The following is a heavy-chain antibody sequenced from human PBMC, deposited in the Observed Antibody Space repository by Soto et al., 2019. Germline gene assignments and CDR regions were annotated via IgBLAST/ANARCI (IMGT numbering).Heavy chain of an antibody. CDR3: AKNRGEEYYYGMDV. Sequence: GGSLRLSCAASGFTFSSYAMTWVRQAPGKGLAWVSGISGSGGSAYYADSVKGRFTISRDKSKNTLYLQMNSLRAEDTAVYYCAKNRGEEYYYGMDVWGQGTTVTVYS. D-gene: IGHD2-21*01. CDR2: ISGSGGSA. V-gene: IGHV3-23*01. CDR1: GFTFSSYA. J-gene: IGHJ6*02.